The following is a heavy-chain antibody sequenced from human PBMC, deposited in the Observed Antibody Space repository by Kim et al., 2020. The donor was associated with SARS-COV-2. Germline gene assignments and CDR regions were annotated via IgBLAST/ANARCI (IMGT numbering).Heavy chain of an antibody. D-gene: IGHD3-3*01. V-gene: IGHV3-74*01. J-gene: IGHJ6*02. CDR3: VRGSGSYGYGMGV. Sequence: GGSLRLSCAASGFTFSSYWMHWVRQAPGTGLVWVSRINNDGVDTIYADFVKGRFTISRDNAKNTLYLQMNSLRVEDTAVYFYVRGSGSYGYGMGVWGQGTTVTVSS. CDR2: INNDGVDT. CDR1: GFTFSSYW.